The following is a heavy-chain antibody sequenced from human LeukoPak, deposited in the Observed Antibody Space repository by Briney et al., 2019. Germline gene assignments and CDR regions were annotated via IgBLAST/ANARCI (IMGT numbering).Heavy chain of an antibody. CDR2: IYYSGST. CDR3: ARQGYYDFWSGVPASDY. CDR1: GGSISSSSYY. Sequence: SETLSLTCTVSGGSISSSSYYWGWIRQPPGKGLEWIGSIYYSGSTYYNPSLKSRVTISVDTSKNQFSLKLSSVTAADTAVYYCARQGYYDFWSGVPASDYWGQGTLVTVSS. D-gene: IGHD3-3*01. J-gene: IGHJ4*02. V-gene: IGHV4-39*01.